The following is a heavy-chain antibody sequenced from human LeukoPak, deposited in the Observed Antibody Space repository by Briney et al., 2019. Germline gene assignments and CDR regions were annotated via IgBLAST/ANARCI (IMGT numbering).Heavy chain of an antibody. J-gene: IGHJ4*02. Sequence: QAGGSLRLSCAASGFTFSSYGMPWVRQAPGKGLEWVSYISSSSSTIYYADSVKGRFTISRDNAKNSLYLQMNSLRAEDTAVYYCARDSPVPAAIQGYFDYWGQGTLVTVSS. CDR1: GFTFSSYG. CDR2: ISSSSSTI. V-gene: IGHV3-48*01. D-gene: IGHD2-2*01. CDR3: ARDSPVPAAIQGYFDY.